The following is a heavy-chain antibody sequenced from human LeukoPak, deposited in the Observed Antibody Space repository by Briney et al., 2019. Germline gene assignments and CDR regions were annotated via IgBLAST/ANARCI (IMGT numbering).Heavy chain of an antibody. J-gene: IGHJ5*02. V-gene: IGHV1-46*01. CDR3: ARDHSNEMCGGDCFASWFDP. CDR1: GYTFIRHW. D-gene: IGHD2-21*02. CDR2: INPKDGAT. Sequence: EASVKVSCKTSGYTFIRHWMHWVRQAPGQGLEWMGIINPKDGATDFAQRFQGRVTMTTDTSTSTVYMEPSSLRSEDTAVYYCARDHSNEMCGGDCFASWFDPWGQGTLVTVSS.